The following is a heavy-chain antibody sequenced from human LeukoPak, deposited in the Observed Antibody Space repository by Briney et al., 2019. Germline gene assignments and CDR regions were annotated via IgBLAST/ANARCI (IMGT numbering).Heavy chain of an antibody. CDR1: GFTVSSNY. CDR2: IYSGGST. J-gene: IGHJ4*02. CDR3: ASSPAVAGFDY. V-gene: IGHV3-66*01. Sequence: GSLRLSCAASGFTVSSNYMSWVRQAPGKGLEWVSVIYSGGSTYYADSVKGRFTISRDNSKNTLYLQMNSLRAEDTAVYYCASSPAVAGFDYWGQGTLVTVSS. D-gene: IGHD6-19*01.